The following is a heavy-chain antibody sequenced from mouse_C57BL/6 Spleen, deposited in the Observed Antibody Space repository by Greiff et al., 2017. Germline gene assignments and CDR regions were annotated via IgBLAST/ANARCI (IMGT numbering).Heavy chain of an antibody. D-gene: IGHD2-3*01. CDR1: GFTFSDYG. J-gene: IGHJ3*01. CDR3: ARPLYEAWFAY. CDR2: ICSGSSTI. Sequence: EVQRVESGGGLVKPGGSLKLSCAASGFTFSDYGMHWVRQAPEKGLEWVAYICSGSSTIYYADTVKGRFTISRDNAKNTLFLQMTSLRSEDTARYNCARPLYEAWFAYWGQGTLVTVSA. V-gene: IGHV5-17*01.